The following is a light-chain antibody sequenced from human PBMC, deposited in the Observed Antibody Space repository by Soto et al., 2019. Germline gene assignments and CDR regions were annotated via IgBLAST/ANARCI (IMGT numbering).Light chain of an antibody. CDR1: SSNIGAGYD. J-gene: IGLJ2*01. CDR2: GNS. Sequence: QSVLTQPPSVSGAPGQRGTISCTGSSSNIGAGYDVHWYQQLPGTAPKLLIHGNSNRPSGVPDRFSGSKSGTSASLAITGLQAEDEADYYCQSCDSSLRVVFGGGTKLTVL. CDR3: QSCDSSLRVV. V-gene: IGLV1-40*01.